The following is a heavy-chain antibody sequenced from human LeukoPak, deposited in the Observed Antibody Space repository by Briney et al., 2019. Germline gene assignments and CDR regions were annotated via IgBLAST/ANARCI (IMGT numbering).Heavy chain of an antibody. CDR2: INPNSGGI. CDR3: ARGQIAGYSSGWYPSNYYGMDV. V-gene: IGHV1-2*02. Sequence: ASVKVSCKASGYTFTGYYMHWVRQAPGQGLEWMGWINPNSGGINYAQKFQGRVTMTRDTSISTAYMELSRLRSDDTAVYYCARGQIAGYSSGWYPSNYYGMDVWGQGTTVTVSS. D-gene: IGHD6-19*01. CDR1: GYTFTGYY. J-gene: IGHJ6*02.